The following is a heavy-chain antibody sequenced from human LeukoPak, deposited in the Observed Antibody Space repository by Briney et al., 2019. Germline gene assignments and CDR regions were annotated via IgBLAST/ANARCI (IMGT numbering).Heavy chain of an antibody. D-gene: IGHD2-2*01. CDR2: ISYDGSNK. Sequence: PGRSLRLSCAASGFTFSSYGMHWVRQAPGKGLERVAVISYDGSNKYYADSVKGRFTISRDNSKNTLYLQMNSLRAEDTAVYYCAKDLVYLGYCSSTSCYAYAIDIWGQGTMVTVSS. V-gene: IGHV3-30*18. J-gene: IGHJ3*02. CDR1: GFTFSSYG. CDR3: AKDLVYLGYCSSTSCYAYAIDI.